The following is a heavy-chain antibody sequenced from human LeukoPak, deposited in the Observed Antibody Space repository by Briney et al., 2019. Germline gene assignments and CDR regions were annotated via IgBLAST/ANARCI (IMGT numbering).Heavy chain of an antibody. CDR1: GGSFSGYY. CDR2: INHSGST. V-gene: IGHV4-34*01. J-gene: IGHJ4*02. CDR3: ARDKDLRFDY. Sequence: PSETLSLTCAVYGGSFSGYYWSWIRQPPGKGPEWIGEINHSGSTNYNPSLKSRVTISVDTSKNQFSLKLGSVTAADTAVYYCARDKDLRFDYWGQGTLVTVSS.